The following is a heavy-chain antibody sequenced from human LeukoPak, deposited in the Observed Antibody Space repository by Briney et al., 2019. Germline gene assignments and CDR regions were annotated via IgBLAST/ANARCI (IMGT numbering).Heavy chain of an antibody. J-gene: IGHJ5*02. Sequence: GGSLRLSCAASGFTFSSYWMHWVRQAPGKGLVRVSRINSDGSSTSYADSVKGRFTISRDNAKNTLYLQMNSLRAEDTAVYYCAREITTYYDFWSGYWLSHSHWFDPWGQGTLVTVSS. CDR2: INSDGSST. CDR1: GFTFSSYW. D-gene: IGHD3-3*01. V-gene: IGHV3-74*01. CDR3: AREITTYYDFWSGYWLSHSHWFDP.